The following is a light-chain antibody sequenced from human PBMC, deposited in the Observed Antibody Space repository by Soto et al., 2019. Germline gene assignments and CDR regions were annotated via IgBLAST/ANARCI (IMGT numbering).Light chain of an antibody. V-gene: IGKV1-39*01. CDR3: QQSYSTPCT. J-gene: IGKJ2*02. Sequence: DIQMTQSPSSLSASVGDRVTITCRASQSISSYLNWYQQKPGKAPKLLIYAASSLQSGVPSRFSGSGSGTDFTLSISRLQPEDFATYYCQQSYSTPCTFGQGTKLEIQ. CDR1: QSISSY. CDR2: AAS.